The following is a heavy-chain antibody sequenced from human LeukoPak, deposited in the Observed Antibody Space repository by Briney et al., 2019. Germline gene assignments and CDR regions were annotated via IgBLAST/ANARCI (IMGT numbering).Heavy chain of an antibody. J-gene: IGHJ3*02. CDR1: GYTFTNYA. D-gene: IGHD6-13*01. CDR3: ARPRSSWYPTDAFDI. CDR2: IHPSTGNP. V-gene: IGHV7-4-1*02. Sequence: ASVKVSCRASGYTFTNYAMNWVRQAPGQGLEWMGWIHPSTGNPTYAQGFTGRFVFSLDTSVSTAYLQISSLNPEDTAVYFCARPRSSWYPTDAFDIWGQGTMVTVSS.